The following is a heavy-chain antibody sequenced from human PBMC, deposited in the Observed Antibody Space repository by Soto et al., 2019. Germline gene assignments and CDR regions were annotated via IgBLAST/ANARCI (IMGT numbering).Heavy chain of an antibody. D-gene: IGHD5-12*01. J-gene: IGHJ2*01. CDR1: GFTFGDYA. CDR2: IRSKAYGGTT. CDR3: TSEMATITTYWYFDL. Sequence: GGSLRLSCTASGFTFGDYAMSWFRQAPGKGLEWVGFIRSKAYGGTTEYAASVKGRFTISRDDSKSIAYLQMNSLKTEDTAVYYCTSEMATITTYWYFDLWGRGTLVTVSS. V-gene: IGHV3-49*03.